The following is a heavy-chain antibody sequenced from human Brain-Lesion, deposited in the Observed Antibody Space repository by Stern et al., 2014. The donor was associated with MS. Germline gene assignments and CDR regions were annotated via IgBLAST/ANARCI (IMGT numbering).Heavy chain of an antibody. CDR3: ARDKEDTNMAFRYFDN. CDR2: IYTTGST. J-gene: IGHJ4*02. V-gene: IGHV4-61*02. CDR1: GGSVGSGSYD. D-gene: IGHD5-18*01. Sequence: VQLVESGPGLVKPSQTLSLTCTVSGGSVGSGSYDWSWIRQPAGKGLEWIGRIYTTGSTYHNPSLKSRVSISIDTSKNQFSLKLTSVTAADTAVYYCARDKEDTNMAFRYFDNWGQGTLVTVSS.